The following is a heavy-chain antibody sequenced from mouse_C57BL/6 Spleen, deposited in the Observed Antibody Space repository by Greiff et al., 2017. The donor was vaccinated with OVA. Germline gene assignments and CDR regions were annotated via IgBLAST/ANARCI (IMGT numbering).Heavy chain of an antibody. CDR2: IYPGDGDT. CDR3: ARILAYDYDGGYAMDY. V-gene: IGHV1-82*01. Sequence: VQLQQSGPELVKPGASVKISCKASSYAFSSSWMNWVKQRPGKGLEWIGRIYPGDGDTNYNGKFKGKATLTADKSSSTAYMQLSSLTSEDSAVYFCARILAYDYDGGYAMDYWGQGTSVTVSS. D-gene: IGHD2-4*01. J-gene: IGHJ4*01. CDR1: SYAFSSSW.